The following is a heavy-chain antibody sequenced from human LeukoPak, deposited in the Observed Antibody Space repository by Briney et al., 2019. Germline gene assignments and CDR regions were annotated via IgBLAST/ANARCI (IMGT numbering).Heavy chain of an antibody. CDR3: AKGPHYYGSGNYRRGHYFDY. Sequence: GGSLRLSCAASGFTFSSYSMNWVRQAPGKGLEWVSSISSSSSYIYYADSVKGRFTISRDNAKNSLYLQMNSLRAEDTAVYYCAKGPHYYGSGNYRRGHYFDYWGQGTLVTVSS. D-gene: IGHD3-10*01. J-gene: IGHJ4*02. CDR2: ISSSSSYI. CDR1: GFTFSSYS. V-gene: IGHV3-21*01.